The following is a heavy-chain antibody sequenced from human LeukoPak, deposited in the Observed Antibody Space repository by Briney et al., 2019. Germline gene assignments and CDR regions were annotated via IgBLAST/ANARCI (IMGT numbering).Heavy chain of an antibody. J-gene: IGHJ4*02. CDR1: GFTFSSYS. D-gene: IGHD5-12*01. CDR2: ISYDGSNK. Sequence: PGGSLRLSCAASGFTFSSYSMNWVRQAPGKGLEWVAVISYDGSNKYYADSVKGRFTISRDNSKNTLYLQMNSLRAEDTAVYYCAKSPTSGYDSIWGQGTLVTVSS. CDR3: AKSPTSGYDSI. V-gene: IGHV3-30*18.